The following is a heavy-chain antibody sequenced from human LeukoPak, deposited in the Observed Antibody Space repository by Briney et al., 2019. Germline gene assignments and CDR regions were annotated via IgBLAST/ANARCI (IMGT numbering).Heavy chain of an antibody. Sequence: SETLSLTCIVSGGSIRSSSYYWGWIRQPPGKELEWIGSIYYSGSTYYNPSLKSRVTISVDTSKIQFSLKLSSVTAADTAVYYCARFSYYYYYMDVWGKGTTVTVSS. V-gene: IGHV4-39*01. CDR3: ARFSYYYYYMDV. CDR1: GGSIRSSSYY. J-gene: IGHJ6*03. CDR2: IYYSGST.